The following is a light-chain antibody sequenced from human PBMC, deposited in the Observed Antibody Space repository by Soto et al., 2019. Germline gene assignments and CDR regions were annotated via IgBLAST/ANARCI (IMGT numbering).Light chain of an antibody. CDR1: SGQSSYA. CDR2: LNSDGSH. V-gene: IGLV4-69*01. J-gene: IGLJ2*01. Sequence: QPVLTQSPSASASLGASVKLTCTLSSGQSSYAIAWHQQQPEKGPRYLMKLNSDGSHSKGDGIPDRFSGSSSGAERYLTISSLQSEDEADYYCQTWDTGIHVFGGGTKLTVL. CDR3: QTWDTGIHV.